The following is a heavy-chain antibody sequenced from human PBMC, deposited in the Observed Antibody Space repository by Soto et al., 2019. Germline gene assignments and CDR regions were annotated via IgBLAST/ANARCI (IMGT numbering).Heavy chain of an antibody. CDR1: GFTFSNAW. D-gene: IGHD1-26*01. CDR2: IKSKTDGGTT. Sequence: GGSLRLSCAASGFTFSNAWMSWVRQAPGKGLEWVGRIKSKTDGGTTDYAAPVKGRFTISRDDSKNTLYLQMNSLKTEDTAVYYCTTDQASPRPIVGAIPFDYWGQGTLVTVSS. J-gene: IGHJ4*02. V-gene: IGHV3-15*01. CDR3: TTDQASPRPIVGAIPFDY.